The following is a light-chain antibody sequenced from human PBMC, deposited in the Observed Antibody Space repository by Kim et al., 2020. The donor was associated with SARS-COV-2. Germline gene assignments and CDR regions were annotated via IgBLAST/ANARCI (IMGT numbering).Light chain of an antibody. CDR3: AAWDDTLSARV. V-gene: IGLV1-47*02. J-gene: IGLJ3*02. CDR2: AKN. CDR1: TSTASNTF. Sequence: GQSVTLSGSGRTSTASNTFFYWYQQLPGTAPRLLIYAKNQRPSGVPDRFSGSKSGTSASLAISELRSEDEANYYCAAWDDTLSARVFGGETQLTVL.